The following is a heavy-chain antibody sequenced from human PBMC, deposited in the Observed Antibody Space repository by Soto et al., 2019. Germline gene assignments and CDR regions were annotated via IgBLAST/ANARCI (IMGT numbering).Heavy chain of an antibody. V-gene: IGHV4-30-4*01. D-gene: IGHD3-3*01. CDR2: IYYSGST. J-gene: IGHJ4*02. CDR1: GGSISSGDYY. CDR3: ARSTTGPPRRFLEWSY. Sequence: QVQLQESGPGLVKPSQTLSLTCTVSGGSISSGDYYWSWIRQPPGKGLEWIGYIYYSGSTYYNPSVKSRVTISVDTSKNQFSLKLSSVTAADTAVYYCARSTTGPPRRFLEWSYWGQGTLVTVSS.